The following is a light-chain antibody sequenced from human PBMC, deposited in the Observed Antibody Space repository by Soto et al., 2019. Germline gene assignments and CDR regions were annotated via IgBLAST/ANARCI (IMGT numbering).Light chain of an antibody. CDR2: GAS. V-gene: IGKV3-20*01. J-gene: IGKJ4*01. CDR3: QQYDSSPPRLT. CDR1: QSVSSGY. Sequence: EIVLTQSPGTLSLSPGEGATLSCRASQSVSSGYLAWYQQKPGQAPRLLTYGASSRATGIPDRFSGSGSGTDFTLTISRLEPEDFAVYYCQQYDSSPPRLTFGGGTKVEIK.